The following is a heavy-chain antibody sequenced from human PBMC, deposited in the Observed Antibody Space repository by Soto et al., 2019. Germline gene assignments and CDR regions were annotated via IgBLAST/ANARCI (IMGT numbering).Heavy chain of an antibody. CDR1: AYAFTTYG. CDR3: ARDKTAAGTSLIRNLSWFDP. CDR2: ISAYNGNT. Sequence: AAAQVSCKASAYAFTTYGISCLRRAPGQGLEGMGWISAYNGNTNYAQKLQGRVTMTTDTSTSTAYMELRSLRSDDTAVYYCARDKTAAGTSLIRNLSWFDPWGQGTLVTVSS. V-gene: IGHV1-18*04. J-gene: IGHJ5*02. D-gene: IGHD6-13*01.